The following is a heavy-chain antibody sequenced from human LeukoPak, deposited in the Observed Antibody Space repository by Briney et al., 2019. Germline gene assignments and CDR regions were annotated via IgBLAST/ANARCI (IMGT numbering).Heavy chain of an antibody. D-gene: IGHD4-17*01. V-gene: IGHV4-39*01. Sequence: SETLSLTCTVSGDSISSSRSYWGWIRQPPGKGLEWIGSIYYSGSTYYNTSLKSRVTISVDTSKNQFSLNLNSVTAADTAVYFCARYDYGITDAFDIWGQGTMVTVSS. CDR1: GDSISSSRSY. CDR3: ARYDYGITDAFDI. CDR2: IYYSGST. J-gene: IGHJ3*02.